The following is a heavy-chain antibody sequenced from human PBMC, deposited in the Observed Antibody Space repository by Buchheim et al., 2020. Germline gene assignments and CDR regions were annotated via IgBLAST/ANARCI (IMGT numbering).Heavy chain of an antibody. Sequence: EVQLVESGGGLVQPGGSLRLSCAASGFTFSSYWMSWVRQAPGKGLEWVANIKQDGSEKYYVDSVKGRFTISRDNAKNSLYLQMNSLRAEDTAVYYCARVNYCSSTSCYPILFYYYGMDVWGQGTT. J-gene: IGHJ6*02. CDR1: GFTFSSYW. D-gene: IGHD2-2*01. V-gene: IGHV3-7*01. CDR3: ARVNYCSSTSCYPILFYYYGMDV. CDR2: IKQDGSEK.